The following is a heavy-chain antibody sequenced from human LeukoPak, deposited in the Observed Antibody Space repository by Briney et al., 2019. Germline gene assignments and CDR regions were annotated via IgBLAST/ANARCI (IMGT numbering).Heavy chain of an antibody. CDR1: GFTFDDYA. Sequence: GRSLRLSCAASGFTFDDYAMHWVRQAPGKGLEWVSGISWNSGSIGYADSVKGRFTISRDNAKNSLYLQMNSLRAEDMALYCCAKGGTYYDFWSGYPDYFDYWGQGTLVTVSS. J-gene: IGHJ4*02. CDR2: ISWNSGSI. CDR3: AKGGTYYDFWSGYPDYFDY. D-gene: IGHD3-3*01. V-gene: IGHV3-9*03.